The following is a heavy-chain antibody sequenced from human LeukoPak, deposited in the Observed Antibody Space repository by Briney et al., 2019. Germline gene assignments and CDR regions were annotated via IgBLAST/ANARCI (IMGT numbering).Heavy chain of an antibody. CDR3: ARDGAFPMTTVTTVDY. Sequence: GGSLRLSCASSGFTFNGYWMSWVRQAPGKGLEWVANIKEDGSAQYYVGSVKGRFTISRDNAKNSLNLQMNSLRAEDTAVYYCARDGAFPMTTVTTVDYWGQGTLVTVSS. D-gene: IGHD4-11*01. V-gene: IGHV3-7*01. CDR2: IKEDGSAQ. J-gene: IGHJ4*02. CDR1: GFTFNGYW.